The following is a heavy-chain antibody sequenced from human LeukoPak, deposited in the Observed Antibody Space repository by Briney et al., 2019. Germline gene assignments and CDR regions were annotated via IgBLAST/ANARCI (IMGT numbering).Heavy chain of an antibody. D-gene: IGHD2-2*01. V-gene: IGHV3-23*01. Sequence: PGGSLRLSCAASRSTFNSYDMSWVRQAPGKGLEWVSAISGSGGSTYYADSVKGRFTISRDNSKNTLYLQMNSLRAEDTAVYYCAKVLYPRYYYYYGMDVWGQGTTVTVSS. J-gene: IGHJ6*02. CDR3: AKVLYPRYYYYYGMDV. CDR2: ISGSGGST. CDR1: RSTFNSYD.